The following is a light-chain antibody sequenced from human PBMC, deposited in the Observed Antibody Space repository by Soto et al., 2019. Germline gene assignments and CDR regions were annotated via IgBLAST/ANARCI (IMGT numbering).Light chain of an antibody. CDR2: EVS. V-gene: IGLV2-14*01. J-gene: IGLJ3*02. Sequence: QSALTQPASVSGSPGQSITISCTGTSSDVGGYKYVSWYQKHPGKAPKRMIYEVSNRPSGVSNRFSGSKSGNTASLTISGLQAEDEADYYCSSYTSSSTRVFGGGTKLTVL. CDR3: SSYTSSSTRV. CDR1: SSDVGGYKY.